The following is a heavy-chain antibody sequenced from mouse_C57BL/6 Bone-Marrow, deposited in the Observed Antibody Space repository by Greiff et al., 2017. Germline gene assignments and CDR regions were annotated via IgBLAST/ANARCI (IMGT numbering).Heavy chain of an antibody. J-gene: IGHJ2*01. D-gene: IGHD2-1*01. CDR1: GFTFTDYY. CDR3: ARSASAYGNYGY. Sequence: EVQVVESGGGLVQPGGSLSLSCAASGFTFTDYYMSWVRQPPGKALEWLGFIRNKANGYTTEYSASVKGRFTISRDNSQSILYLQMNALRAEDSATYYCARSASAYGNYGYWGQGTTLTVSS. V-gene: IGHV7-3*01. CDR2: IRNKANGYTT.